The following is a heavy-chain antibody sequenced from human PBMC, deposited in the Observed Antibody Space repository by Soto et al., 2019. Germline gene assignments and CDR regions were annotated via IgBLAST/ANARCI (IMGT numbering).Heavy chain of an antibody. CDR1: GGSISSGDYY. V-gene: IGHV4-30-4*01. D-gene: IGHD3-22*01. CDR2: IYYSGST. CDR3: ARGYYDSSGYYYPENAFDI. J-gene: IGHJ3*02. Sequence: LSLTCTVSGGSISSGDYYWSWIRQPPGKGLEWIGYIYYSGSTYYNPSLKSRVTISVDTSKNQFSLKLSSVTAADTAVYYCARGYYDSSGYYYPENAFDIWGQGTMVTVSS.